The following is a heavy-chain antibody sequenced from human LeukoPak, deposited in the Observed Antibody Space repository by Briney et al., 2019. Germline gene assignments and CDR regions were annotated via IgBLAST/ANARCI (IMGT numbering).Heavy chain of an antibody. V-gene: IGHV3-7*01. D-gene: IGHD4-17*01. Sequence: GGSLRLSCVVSGFTISDYWITWVRQAPGKGLEWVANIKHDGSDIHYGDSVKGRFTISRDNAQSSLFLQMSSLRREDTAVYYCARGPSTTLTTRRGQGTLVAVSS. CDR3: ARGPSTTLTTR. CDR2: IKHDGSDI. CDR1: GFTISDYW. J-gene: IGHJ4*02.